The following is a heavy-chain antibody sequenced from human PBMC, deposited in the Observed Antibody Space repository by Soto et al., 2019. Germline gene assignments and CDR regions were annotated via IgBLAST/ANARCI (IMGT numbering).Heavy chain of an antibody. V-gene: IGHV4-30-4*01. CDR2: IYYSGST. J-gene: IGHJ1*01. CDR1: GGSISSGGYY. Sequence: QVQLQESGPGLVKPSQTLSLTCTVSGGSISSGGYYWCWIRQPPGKGPEWIGYIYYSGSTYYNPSLKIRVTISVETSKHQFSLKRSSVTDADTAVYYCARVEVSYGGKSRVFAEYFQHWGQGTLVTVSS. CDR3: ARVEVSYGGKSRVFAEYFQH. D-gene: IGHD4-17*01.